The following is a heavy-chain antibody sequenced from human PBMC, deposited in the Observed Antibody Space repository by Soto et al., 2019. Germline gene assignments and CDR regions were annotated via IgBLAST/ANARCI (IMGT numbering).Heavy chain of an antibody. V-gene: IGHV4-34*01. D-gene: IGHD4-17*01. CDR2: INHSGST. J-gene: IGHJ6*03. CDR3: ARGLRYIPYYYYYYMDV. Sequence: SETLSLTCAVYGGSFSGYYWSWIRQPPGKGLEWIGEINHSGSTNYNPSLKSRVTISVDTSKNQFSLKLSSVTAADTAVYYCARGLRYIPYYYYYYMDVWGKGTTVTVSS. CDR1: GGSFSGYY.